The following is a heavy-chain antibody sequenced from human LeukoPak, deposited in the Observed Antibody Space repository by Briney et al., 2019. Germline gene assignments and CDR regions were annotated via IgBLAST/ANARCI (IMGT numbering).Heavy chain of an antibody. Sequence: GSLRLSCAASGFTFSSYAMSWVRQAPGKGLEWVSAISGSGGGTYYADSVKGRFTISRDNSKNTLYLQMNSLRAEDTAVYYCVKVGQYYYDSSGNFDYWGQGTLVTVSS. CDR1: GFTFSSYA. V-gene: IGHV3-23*01. CDR2: ISGSGGGT. J-gene: IGHJ4*02. CDR3: VKVGQYYYDSSGNFDY. D-gene: IGHD3-22*01.